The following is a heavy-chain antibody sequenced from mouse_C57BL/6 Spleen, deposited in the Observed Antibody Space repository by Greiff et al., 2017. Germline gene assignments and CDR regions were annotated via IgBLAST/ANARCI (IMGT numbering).Heavy chain of an antibody. Sequence: QVQLQQPGAELVMPGASVKLSCKASGYTFTSYWMHWVKQRPGQGLEWIGEIDPSDSYTNYNQKFKGKSTLTVDKSSSTAYMQLSSLTSEDSAVYYCARRSNGYFDVWGTGTTVTVSS. CDR1: GYTFTSYW. CDR3: ARRSNGYFDV. V-gene: IGHV1-69*01. J-gene: IGHJ1*03. D-gene: IGHD2-5*01. CDR2: IDPSDSYT.